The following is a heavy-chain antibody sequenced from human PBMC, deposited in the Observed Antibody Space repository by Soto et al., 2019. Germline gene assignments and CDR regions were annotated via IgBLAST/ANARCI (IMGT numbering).Heavy chain of an antibody. V-gene: IGHV3-30-3*01. CDR1: GFTLSSYS. CDR3: ARGRSVSNHDDIEY. Sequence: QVQLVESGGGVVQPGRSLGHSCAASGFTLSSYSMHWVRQAPGKGLDWVAAMSYDGSSKYFADSVKGRFTISRDNSKNTLSLQLNSLGAEDSAVYYCARGRSVSNHDDIEYWGQGTLVTVSS. CDR2: MSYDGSSK. J-gene: IGHJ4*02. D-gene: IGHD3-3*01.